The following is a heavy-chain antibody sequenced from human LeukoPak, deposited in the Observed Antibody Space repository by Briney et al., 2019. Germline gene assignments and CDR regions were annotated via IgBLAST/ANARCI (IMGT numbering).Heavy chain of an antibody. V-gene: IGHV3-23*01. CDR3: AKEGYRGRECYWHGNDH. CDR2: ISASGDTT. Sequence: GGSLKLSCVMSGLTFSSYGMTWFRQAPGKGLEWVATISASGDTTWYADSVKGRFTISRDNSKSKNTLYLQLGSLRAEDTAVYYCAKEGYRGRECYWHGNDHWGRGTLLIVSS. CDR1: GLTFSSYG. J-gene: IGHJ4*02. D-gene: IGHD5-12*01.